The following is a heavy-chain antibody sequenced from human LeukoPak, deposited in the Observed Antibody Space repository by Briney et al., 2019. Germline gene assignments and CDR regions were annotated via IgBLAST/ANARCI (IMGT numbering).Heavy chain of an antibody. J-gene: IGHJ4*02. CDR1: GGSISSGGYY. Sequence: SQTLSLTCTVSGGSISSGGYYWSWIRQPPGKGLEWIGYIYHSGSTYYNPSLKSRVTISVDRSKNQFSLKLSSVTAADTAVYYCARASRAVQGRLDYWGQGTLVTVSS. V-gene: IGHV4-30-2*01. CDR2: IYHSGST. CDR3: ARASRAVQGRLDY.